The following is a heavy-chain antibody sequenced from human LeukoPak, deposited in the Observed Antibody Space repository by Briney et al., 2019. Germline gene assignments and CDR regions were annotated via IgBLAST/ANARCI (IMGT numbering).Heavy chain of an antibody. Sequence: ASVKVSCKASGYTFTSYYMHWVRQAPGQGLEWMGIINPSGGSTSYAQKFQGRVTMTRDTSTSTAYMELSSLTPDDTAVYYCATASPPGHWGQGTTVTVSS. CDR2: INPSGGST. V-gene: IGHV1-46*01. CDR1: GYTFTSYY. J-gene: IGHJ6*02. D-gene: IGHD3-10*01. CDR3: ATASPPGH.